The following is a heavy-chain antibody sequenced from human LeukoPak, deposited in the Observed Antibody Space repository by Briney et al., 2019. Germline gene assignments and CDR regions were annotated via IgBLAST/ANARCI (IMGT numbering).Heavy chain of an antibody. D-gene: IGHD6-13*01. CDR2: ISTNGGST. V-gene: IGHV3-64D*06. CDR3: VARRIAAAGYGLDY. CDR1: GFTFSSYA. Sequence: GGSLRLSCSASGFTFSSYAKHWVRQVPGKGLEYVAAISTNGGSTYYADSVKGRFTISRDNSKNTLDLQMSSLRAEDTAVYYSVARRIAAAGYGLDYWGQGTLVSVSS. J-gene: IGHJ4*02.